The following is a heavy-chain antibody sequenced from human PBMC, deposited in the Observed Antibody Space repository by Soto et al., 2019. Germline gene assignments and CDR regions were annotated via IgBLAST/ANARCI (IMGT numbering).Heavy chain of an antibody. D-gene: IGHD2-2*02. CDR3: AREGRGKKAGYNGLVSLGY. CDR2: ISAYNGNT. CDR1: GYTFTSYG. J-gene: IGHJ4*02. V-gene: IGHV1-18*04. Sequence: ASVKVSCKASGYTFTSYGISWVRQAPGQGLEWMGWISAYNGNTKYAQSFQGRVTITADKSTSTASLELSSLRSDDTAVYYCAREGRGKKAGYNGLVSLGYWGQGTLVTSPQ.